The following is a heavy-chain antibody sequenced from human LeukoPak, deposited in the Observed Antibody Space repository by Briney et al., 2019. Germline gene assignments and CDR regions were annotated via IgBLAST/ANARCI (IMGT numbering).Heavy chain of an antibody. J-gene: IGHJ4*02. CDR3: ARGGDSSGYYQPLY. V-gene: IGHV1-18*01. D-gene: IGHD3-22*01. CDR2: ISAYNGNT. Sequence: ASVKVSCKASGYTFTSYGISWVRQAPGQGLEWMGWISAYNGNTNHAQKPQGRVNMTTDTSTGTAYMELRSLRSDDTAVYYCARGGDSSGYYQPLYWGQGTLVTVSS. CDR1: GYTFTSYG.